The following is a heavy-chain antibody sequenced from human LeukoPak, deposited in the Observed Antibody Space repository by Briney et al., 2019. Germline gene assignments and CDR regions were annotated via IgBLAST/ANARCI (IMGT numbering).Heavy chain of an antibody. Sequence: ASVKVSCKASGYTFTGYYMHWVRQAPGQGLEWMGWINPNSGGTNYAQKFQGRVTMTRDTSISTAYMELSRLRSDDTAVYHCARDGTAGEDYYYMDVWGKGTTVTISS. CDR2: INPNSGGT. CDR1: GYTFTGYY. D-gene: IGHD3-10*01. V-gene: IGHV1-2*02. J-gene: IGHJ6*03. CDR3: ARDGTAGEDYYYMDV.